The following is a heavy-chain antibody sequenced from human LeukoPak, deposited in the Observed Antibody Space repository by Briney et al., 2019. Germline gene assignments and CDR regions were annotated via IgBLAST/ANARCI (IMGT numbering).Heavy chain of an antibody. D-gene: IGHD6-6*01. Sequence: ASVKVSCKASGYTFTSYGISWVRQAPGQGLEWMGWISAYNGNTNYAQKLQGRVTMTTDTSTSTAYMELSSLRSEDTAVYYCASPMYSGSAFDYWGQGTLVTVSS. CDR3: ASPMYSGSAFDY. V-gene: IGHV1-18*01. J-gene: IGHJ4*02. CDR1: GYTFTSYG. CDR2: ISAYNGNT.